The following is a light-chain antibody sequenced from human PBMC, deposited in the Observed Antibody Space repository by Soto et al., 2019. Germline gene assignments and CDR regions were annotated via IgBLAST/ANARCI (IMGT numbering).Light chain of an antibody. V-gene: IGKV3-15*01. J-gene: IGKJ2*01. CDR2: GAS. Sequence: EIVMTQSPATLSVSPGERATLSCRASQSVSTNLAWYQQKPGQAPRLLMYGASTRATGIPARFSGSGSGTEFTLTISSLQSEDFAVYSCQQYHNWPPYTFGQGTKLEIK. CDR3: QQYHNWPPYT. CDR1: QSVSTN.